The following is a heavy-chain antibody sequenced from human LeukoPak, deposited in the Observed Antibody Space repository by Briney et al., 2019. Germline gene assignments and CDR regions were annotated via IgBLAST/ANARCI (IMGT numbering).Heavy chain of an antibody. CDR1: GGSFSGYY. V-gene: IGHV4-34*01. CDR2: INHSGST. CDR3: ARDQVAPTVTTSY. J-gene: IGHJ4*02. D-gene: IGHD4-17*01. Sequence: SETLSLTCAVYGGSFSGYYWSWIRQPPGKGLEWIGEINHSGSTNYNPSLKSRVTISVDTSKNQFSLKLSSVTAADTAVYYCARDQVAPTVTTSYWGQGTLVTVSS.